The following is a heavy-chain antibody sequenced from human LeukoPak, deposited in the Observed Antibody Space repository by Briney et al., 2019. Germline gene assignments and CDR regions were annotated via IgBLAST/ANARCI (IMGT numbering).Heavy chain of an antibody. CDR1: GYTLTGYY. D-gene: IGHD5-18*01. CDR3: ARAIQDTTTIIYFDY. Sequence: ASVKVSCKASGYTLTGYYLHWVRQAPGQGLEWMGWINPKSGGTNYAQKFQGRVTMTGDTSIGTAYMELSRLRSDDTAIYYCARAIQDTTTIIYFDYWGQGTLVTVSS. V-gene: IGHV1-2*02. J-gene: IGHJ4*02. CDR2: INPKSGGT.